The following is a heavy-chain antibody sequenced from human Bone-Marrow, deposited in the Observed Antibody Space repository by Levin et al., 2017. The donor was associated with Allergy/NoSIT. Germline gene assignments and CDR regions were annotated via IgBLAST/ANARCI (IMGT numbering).Heavy chain of an antibody. CDR2: ISYDGSNK. Sequence: SCAASGFTFSSYGMHWVRQAPGKGLEWVAVISYDGSNKYYADSVKGRFTISRDNSKNTLYLQMNSLRAEDTAVYYCAKAPGGDIVVVVADLNYGMDVWGQGTTVTVSS. J-gene: IGHJ6*02. CDR3: AKAPGGDIVVVVADLNYGMDV. CDR1: GFTFSSYG. D-gene: IGHD2-15*01. V-gene: IGHV3-30*18.